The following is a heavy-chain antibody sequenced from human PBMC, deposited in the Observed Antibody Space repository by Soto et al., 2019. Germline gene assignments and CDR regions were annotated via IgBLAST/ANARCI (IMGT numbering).Heavy chain of an antibody. CDR2: IYYSGST. J-gene: IGHJ5*02. CDR3: ARQRWFDP. Sequence: SETLSLTCTVSGGSISSYYLSWIRQPPGKGLEWIGYIYYSGSTNYNPSLKSRVTISVDTSKNQFSLKLSSVTAADTAVYYCARQRWFDPWGQGTLVTVSS. CDR1: GGSISSYY. V-gene: IGHV4-59*08.